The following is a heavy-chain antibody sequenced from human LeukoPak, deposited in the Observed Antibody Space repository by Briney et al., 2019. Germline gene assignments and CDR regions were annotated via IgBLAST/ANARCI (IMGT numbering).Heavy chain of an antibody. Sequence: GASVKVSCRGSGGTFSSYAISWVRQAPGQGLEWMGVIIPIFGTANYAQKSQGRVTITADESTSTAYMELSSLRSEDTAVYYCARDSAAGTGNWFDPWGQGTLVTVSS. V-gene: IGHV1-69*13. CDR1: GGTFSSYA. CDR3: ARDSAAGTGNWFDP. J-gene: IGHJ5*02. D-gene: IGHD6-13*01. CDR2: IIPIFGTA.